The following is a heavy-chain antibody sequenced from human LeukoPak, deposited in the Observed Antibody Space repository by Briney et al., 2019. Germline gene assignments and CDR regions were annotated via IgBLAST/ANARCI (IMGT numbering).Heavy chain of an antibody. J-gene: IGHJ4*02. D-gene: IGHD3-9*01. CDR1: GYTFTSYG. CDR3: ARVRPDDILTGYPSEFDY. Sequence: ASVKVSCKASGYTFTSYGISWVRQAPGQRLEWMGWISAYNGNTNYAQKLQGRVTMTTDTSTSTAYMELRSLRSDDTAVYYCARVRPDDILTGYPSEFDYWGQGTLVTVSS. CDR2: ISAYNGNT. V-gene: IGHV1-18*01.